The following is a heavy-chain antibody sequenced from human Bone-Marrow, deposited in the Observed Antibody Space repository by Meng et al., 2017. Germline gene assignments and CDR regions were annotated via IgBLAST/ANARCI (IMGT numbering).Heavy chain of an antibody. CDR1: GFSFGAYY. V-gene: IGHV3-11*04. J-gene: IGHJ4*02. D-gene: IGHD6-19*01. CDR3: AREVRGSSGWYWSRVDYFDY. CDR2: ISGSGSAM. Sequence: GESLKISCAASGFSFGAYYMSWIRQAPGKGLEWVSYISGSGSAMYYADSVKGRFTMSRDNAKNSLYLQMNSLRAEDTAVYYCAREVRGSSGWYWSRVDYFDYWGQGTLVTVSS.